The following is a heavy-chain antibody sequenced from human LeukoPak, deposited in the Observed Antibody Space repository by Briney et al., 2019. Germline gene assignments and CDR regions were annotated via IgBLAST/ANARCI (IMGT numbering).Heavy chain of an antibody. D-gene: IGHD6-13*01. CDR2: INPSGGST. J-gene: IGHJ4*02. CDR1: GYTFTSYY. Sequence: ASAKVSCKASGYTFTSYYMHWVRQAPGQGLEWMGIINPSGGSTSYAQKFQGRVTMTRDTSTSTVYMELSSLRSEDTAVYYCAREFKGPGIAPLTAVGLSYWGQGTLVTVSS. CDR3: AREFKGPGIAPLTAVGLSY. V-gene: IGHV1-46*01.